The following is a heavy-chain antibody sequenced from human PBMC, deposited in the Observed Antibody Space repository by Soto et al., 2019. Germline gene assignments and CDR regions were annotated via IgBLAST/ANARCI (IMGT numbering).Heavy chain of an antibody. D-gene: IGHD3-3*01. Sequence: SETLSLTCTVSGGSISSGGYYWSWIRQHPGKGLEWIGYIYYSGSTYYNPSLKSRVTISVDTSKNQFSLKLSSVTAADTAVYYCARSKALFRLSREFDYWGQGTLVTVSS. CDR3: ARSKALFRLSREFDY. J-gene: IGHJ4*02. V-gene: IGHV4-31*03. CDR1: GGSISSGGYY. CDR2: IYYSGST.